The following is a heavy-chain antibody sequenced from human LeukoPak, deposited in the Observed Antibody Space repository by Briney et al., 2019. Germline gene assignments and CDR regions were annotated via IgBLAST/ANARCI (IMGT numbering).Heavy chain of an antibody. V-gene: IGHV3-9*01. CDR1: GFTFDDYA. D-gene: IGHD3-10*01. J-gene: IGHJ4*02. CDR2: ISWNSGSM. Sequence: GGSLRLSCAASGFTFDDYAMHWVRQAPGKGLEWVSGISWNSGSMDYADSVKGRFTISRDNTQKSLYLQMSSLRAEDTSVYYCARSLGGSYYGAGSSPGDWGQGTLVTVSS. CDR3: ARSLGGSYYGAGSSPGD.